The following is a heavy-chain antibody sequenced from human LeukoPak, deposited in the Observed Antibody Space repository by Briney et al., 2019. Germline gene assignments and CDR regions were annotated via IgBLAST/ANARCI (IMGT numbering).Heavy chain of an antibody. D-gene: IGHD3/OR15-3a*01. CDR3: AFDI. V-gene: IGHV1-24*01. J-gene: IGHJ3*02. CDR2: YDPERGET. CDR1: GYTISELS. Sequence: ASVKVSCKVSGYTISELSMHWVRQAPGKGLEWMGGYDPERGETACAQKFQGRLTMTEDTSTDTAHMELSSLYYRAAPMIFEAFDIWGQGTMVTVSS.